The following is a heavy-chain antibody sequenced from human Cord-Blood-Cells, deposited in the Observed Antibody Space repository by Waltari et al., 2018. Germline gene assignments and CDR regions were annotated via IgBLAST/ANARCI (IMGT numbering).Heavy chain of an antibody. CDR3: ARHMGYSGSYYYFDY. J-gene: IGHJ4*02. CDR1: GGSFSGYY. V-gene: IGHV4-34*01. D-gene: IGHD1-26*01. Sequence: QVQLQQWGAGLLKPSETLSLTCAVYGGSFSGYYWSWIRQPPGKGLEWIGEIKHSGSTHYNPSLKSRVTIPVDASKNQFSLKLSSVTAADTAVYYCARHMGYSGSYYYFDYWGQGTLVTVSS. CDR2: IKHSGST.